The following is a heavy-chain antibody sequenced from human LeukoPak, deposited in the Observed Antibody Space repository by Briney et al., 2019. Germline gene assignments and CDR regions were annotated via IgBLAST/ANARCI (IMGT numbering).Heavy chain of an antibody. CDR1: GFTFSISA. Sequence: PGGSLRLSCTASGFTFSISAMSWVRQAPGKGLEWITTLSNNGAAAYYADSVKGRFTISRDNSKDTLYLQMDSLRAEDTAVYYCAKDRCRLGDCYFDYWGQGTLVTVSS. J-gene: IGHJ4*02. CDR2: LSNNGAAA. D-gene: IGHD2-21*02. CDR3: AKDRCRLGDCYFDY. V-gene: IGHV3-23*01.